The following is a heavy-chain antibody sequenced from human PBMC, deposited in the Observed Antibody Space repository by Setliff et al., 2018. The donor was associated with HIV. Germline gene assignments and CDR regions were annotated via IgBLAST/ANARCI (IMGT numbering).Heavy chain of an antibody. Sequence: GGSLRLSCSASGFTFSGSALHWVRQAPGRGLEWVSYIPISETDTYYADSVKGRFSMSRDSAKNSLYLQMNRLRVEDSAVYYCAIDKSGPGDQVEYWGQGTQVTVSS. J-gene: IGHJ4*02. CDR3: AIDKSGPGDQVEY. V-gene: IGHV3-21*05. D-gene: IGHD7-27*01. CDR1: GFTFSGSA. CDR2: IPISETDT.